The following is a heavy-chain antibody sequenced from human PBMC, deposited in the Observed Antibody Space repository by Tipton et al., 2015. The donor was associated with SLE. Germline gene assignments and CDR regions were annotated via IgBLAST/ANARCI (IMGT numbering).Heavy chain of an antibody. CDR1: GGSISSSSYY. D-gene: IGHD6-6*01. J-gene: IGHJ3*02. CDR2: IYYSGST. V-gene: IGHV4-39*07. Sequence: TLSLTCTVSGGSISSSSYYWGWIRQPPGKGLEWIGSIYYSGSTYYNPSLKSRVTISVDTSKNQFSLKLSSVTAADTAAYYCARELQQLVAFDIWGQGTMVTVSS. CDR3: ARELQQLVAFDI.